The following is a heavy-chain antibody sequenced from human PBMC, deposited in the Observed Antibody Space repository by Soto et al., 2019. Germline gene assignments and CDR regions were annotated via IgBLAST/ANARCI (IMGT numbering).Heavy chain of an antibody. CDR3: AGKSKVTSLYDAFDI. D-gene: IGHD2-2*01. CDR2: IKQDGSEK. Sequence: PGGSLRLSCAASGFSFSSYWMTWVRQAPGKGLEWVANIKQDGSEKYYVDSVKGRFTISRDNAKNALYLQMSSLRAEDTAVYYCAGKSKVTSLYDAFDIWGQGTMVTVSS. J-gene: IGHJ3*02. V-gene: IGHV3-7*01. CDR1: GFSFSSYW.